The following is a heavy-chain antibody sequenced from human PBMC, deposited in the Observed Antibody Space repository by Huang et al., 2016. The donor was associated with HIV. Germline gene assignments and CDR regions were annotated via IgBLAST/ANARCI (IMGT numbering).Heavy chain of an antibody. Sequence: QVRLQESGPGLVKPSETLSLSCTVSGDSLSSHYWGWIRHPPGKGLEWIGTVYDSGTTKYNPRLKSRITISVDTSKNGFSLIITSVSAADTAMYFCVRDQGRLAVGGIDNWFDPWGQGALVTVSS. D-gene: IGHD6-13*01. CDR2: VYDSGTT. J-gene: IGHJ5*02. CDR3: VRDQGRLAVGGIDNWFDP. CDR1: GDSLSSHY. V-gene: IGHV4-59*11.